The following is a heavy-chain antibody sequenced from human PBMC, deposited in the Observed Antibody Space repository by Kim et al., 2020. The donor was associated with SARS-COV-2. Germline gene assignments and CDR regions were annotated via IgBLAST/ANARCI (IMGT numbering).Heavy chain of an antibody. CDR2: ISYDGSNK. D-gene: IGHD6-19*01. V-gene: IGHV3-30*04. CDR3: ASPRGQWLVRGFDY. J-gene: IGHJ4*02. Sequence: GGSLRLSCAASGFTFSSYAMHLVRQAPGKGLEWVAVISYDGSNKYYADSVKGRFTISRDNSKNTLYLQMNSLRAEDTAVYYCASPRGQWLVRGFDYWGQG. CDR1: GFTFSSYA.